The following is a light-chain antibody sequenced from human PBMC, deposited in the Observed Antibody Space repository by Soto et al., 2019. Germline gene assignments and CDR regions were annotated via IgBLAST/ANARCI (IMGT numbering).Light chain of an antibody. V-gene: IGLV3-21*02. Sequence: SYELTQPPSVSVAPGQTATVTCGGRNIGSKSVHWYQQKPGQAPVLVVHDDSDRPSGIPGRFSGSNSGDTATLTISGVEAADEADYYCQVWDRSSNHWVFGGGTKVTVL. J-gene: IGLJ3*02. CDR3: QVWDRSSNHWV. CDR1: NIGSKS. CDR2: DDS.